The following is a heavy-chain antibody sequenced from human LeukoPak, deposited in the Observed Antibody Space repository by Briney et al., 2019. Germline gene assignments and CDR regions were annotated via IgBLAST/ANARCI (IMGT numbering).Heavy chain of an antibody. D-gene: IGHD4-23*01. Sequence: PGGSLILSFASSGFTFSSYAMSWVRPAPGKGLEWVSAIIGSCGSTYYADSVKGRFTISRDNSKNTLYLQMDSLRAEDTAVYYCAKSTVVTPVYFDYWGQGTLVTVSS. V-gene: IGHV3-23*01. CDR1: GFTFSSYA. CDR3: AKSTVVTPVYFDY. CDR2: IIGSCGST. J-gene: IGHJ4*02.